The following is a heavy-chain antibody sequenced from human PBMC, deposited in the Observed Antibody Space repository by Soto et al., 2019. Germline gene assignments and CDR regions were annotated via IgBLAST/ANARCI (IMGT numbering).Heavy chain of an antibody. V-gene: IGHV1-2*04. CDR2: INPNSGGT. J-gene: IGHJ3*02. CDR1: GYTFTVYY. CDR3: ARAGVGATSAFDS. D-gene: IGHD1-26*01. Sequence: GASVKVSCNASGYTFTVYYMHWVLQAPGQGLEWMGWINPNSGGTNYAQKFQGWVTMTRDTSISTAYMELSRLRSDDTAVYYCARAGVGATSAFDSWSQGTIVTVSS.